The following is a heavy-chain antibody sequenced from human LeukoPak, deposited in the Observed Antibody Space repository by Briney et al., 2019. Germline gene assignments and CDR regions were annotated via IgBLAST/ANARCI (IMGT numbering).Heavy chain of an antibody. D-gene: IGHD6-13*01. CDR3: ARARGIGAAAGTFGYYFDY. Sequence: GASVKVSCKASGYTFTSYDINWVRQATEQGLEWMGWMNPNSGNTGYAQKFQGRVTMTRNTSISTAYMELSSLRSEDTAVYYCARARGIGAAAGTFGYYFDYWGQGTLVTVSS. J-gene: IGHJ4*02. V-gene: IGHV1-8*01. CDR1: GYTFTSYD. CDR2: MNPNSGNT.